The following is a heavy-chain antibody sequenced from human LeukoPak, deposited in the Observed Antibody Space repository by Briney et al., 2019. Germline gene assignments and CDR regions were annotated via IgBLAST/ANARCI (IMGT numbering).Heavy chain of an antibody. J-gene: IGHJ5*02. Sequence: PGGSLRLSCSASGFLFSNYAMSWVRQAPGKGLEWISALSGSGRTTYYADSVEGRFTISRDNSGNHLYLQMNSLTVEDTALYYCAKNRGIGSADWFDPWGQGTLVTVSS. CDR3: AKNRGIGSADWFDP. CDR2: LSGSGRTT. D-gene: IGHD2-2*01. CDR1: GFLFSNYA. V-gene: IGHV3-23*01.